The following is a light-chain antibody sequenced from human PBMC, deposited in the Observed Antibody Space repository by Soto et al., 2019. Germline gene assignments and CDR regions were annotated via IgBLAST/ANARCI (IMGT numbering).Light chain of an antibody. V-gene: IGLV2-14*01. Sequence: QSALTQPASVSGSPGQSITISCTGTSSDVGGYNYVSWYQQHPGKAPKLMIYEVSDRPSGVSDRFSGSKSAHTASLTISGLQAEDEADYYCSSYTSSSTLVFGGGTKLTVL. J-gene: IGLJ3*02. CDR2: EVS. CDR3: SSYTSSSTLV. CDR1: SSDVGGYNY.